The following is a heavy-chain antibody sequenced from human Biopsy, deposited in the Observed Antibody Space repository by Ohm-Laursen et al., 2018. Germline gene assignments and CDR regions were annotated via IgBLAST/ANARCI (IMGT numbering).Heavy chain of an antibody. J-gene: IGHJ3*02. V-gene: IGHV3-23*01. CDR2: IGGSGGST. Sequence: SLRLSCAASGFTFRSYAMSWVRQAPGKGLEWVSGIGGSGGSTYYADSVRGRFTISRDNSESTLYLQMNSLRADDTAVYYCANTAMISYALDIWGHGTTVSVSS. D-gene: IGHD5-18*01. CDR3: ANTAMISYALDI. CDR1: GFTFRSYA.